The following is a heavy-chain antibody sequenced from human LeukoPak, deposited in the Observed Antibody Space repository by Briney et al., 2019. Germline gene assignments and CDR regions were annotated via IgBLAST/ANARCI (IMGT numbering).Heavy chain of an antibody. Sequence: SETLSLTCSVPGGSIGSYYWSWVRQPPEKGLEWIGNIVYTGRTNYNPSLKSRVTISIDTSKNQFSLRVNSVTAADTAVYYCARDSWWDGSRTFSDWFGPWGQGTLVTVSS. D-gene: IGHD3-10*01. CDR1: GGSIGSYY. J-gene: IGHJ5*02. CDR3: ARDSWWDGSRTFSDWFGP. CDR2: IVYTGRT. V-gene: IGHV4-59*01.